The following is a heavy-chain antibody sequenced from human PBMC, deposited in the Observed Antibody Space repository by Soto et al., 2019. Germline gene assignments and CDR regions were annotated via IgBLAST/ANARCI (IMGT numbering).Heavy chain of an antibody. CDR3: AREGKDISTHGGWNAFDL. V-gene: IGHV4-31*03. Sequence: QVQPQEAGPGLVKPSQTLSLTCTVSGASIRGVDYFWTWIRQRPGKGLEWLGNIYASGSAYTNPSLKSRVGLSVDTSQNQFALSLTSVTAADSAVYYCAREGKDISTHGGWNAFDLWGQGTEVSVFS. CDR1: GASIRGVDYF. D-gene: IGHD2-15*01. J-gene: IGHJ3*01. CDR2: IYASGSA.